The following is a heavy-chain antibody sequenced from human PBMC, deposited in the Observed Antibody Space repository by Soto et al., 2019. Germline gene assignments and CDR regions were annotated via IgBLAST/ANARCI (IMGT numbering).Heavy chain of an antibody. CDR1: GYTFTSYG. CDR2: ISAYNGNT. D-gene: IGHD5-12*01. V-gene: IGHV1-18*01. Sequence: GASVKVSCKDSGYTFTSYGISWVRQARGQRLEWMGWISAYNGNTDYAQKFHDRVTMTTDTSTSTAYMELRSLTFEDTAIYYCTSEDVATGLVWGPGSLVTVSS. CDR3: TSEDVATGLV. J-gene: IGHJ4*02.